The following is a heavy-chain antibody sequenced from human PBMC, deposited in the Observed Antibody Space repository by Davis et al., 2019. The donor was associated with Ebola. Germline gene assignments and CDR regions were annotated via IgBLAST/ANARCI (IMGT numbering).Heavy chain of an antibody. CDR3: VRGGNVLWYFGL. V-gene: IGHV3-7*03. Sequence: GESLKISCAASGFAFSTFWMTWLRPAPGQGPECVANIKPDGSDKYYVDSVKGRFTISRDNAKNSLYLQMNSLRAEDTAVYYCVRGGNVLWYFGLWGRGTLVTVSS. J-gene: IGHJ2*01. D-gene: IGHD1-1*01. CDR1: GFAFSTFW. CDR2: IKPDGSDK.